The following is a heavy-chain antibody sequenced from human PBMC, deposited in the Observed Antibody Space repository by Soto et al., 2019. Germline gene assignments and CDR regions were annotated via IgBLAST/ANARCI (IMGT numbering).Heavy chain of an antibody. J-gene: IGHJ3*02. CDR2: IWYGGSNK. Sequence: VGSLRLSCASSVFTFSSYGMHCVRHSPGKWLEWVAVIWYGGSNKYYADSVKGRFTISRDNSKNTLYLQMNSLRAEDTAVYYCARAFDINHDAFDIWGQGTMVSVSS. D-gene: IGHD3-9*01. CDR1: VFTFSSYG. V-gene: IGHV3-33*01. CDR3: ARAFDINHDAFDI.